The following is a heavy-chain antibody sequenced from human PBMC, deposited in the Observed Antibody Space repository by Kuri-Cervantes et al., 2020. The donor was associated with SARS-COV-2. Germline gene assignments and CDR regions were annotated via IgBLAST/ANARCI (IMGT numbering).Heavy chain of an antibody. CDR1: GFTFSSYS. J-gene: IGHJ4*02. CDR3: AKVFGGAVYDY. V-gene: IGHV3-48*01. D-gene: IGHD3-16*01. CDR2: ISSSSSTI. Sequence: ETLSLTCAASGFTFSSYSMNWVRQAPGKGLEWVSYISSSSSTIYYADSVKGRFTISRDNAKNSLYLQMNSLRAEDTAVYYCAKVFGGAVYDYWGQGTLVTVSS.